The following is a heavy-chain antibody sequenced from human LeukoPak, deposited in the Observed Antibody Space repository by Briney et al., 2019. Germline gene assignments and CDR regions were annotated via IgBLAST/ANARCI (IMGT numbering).Heavy chain of an antibody. CDR3: ARQQQLALGY. J-gene: IGHJ4*02. V-gene: IGHV6-1*01. D-gene: IGHD6-13*01. CDR1: GDTVSSNSAA. Sequence: SQTLSLTCAISGDTVSSNSAAWNWIRQSPSRGLEWLGRTYYRSKWITDYAVSVKSRITINPDTSKDQFSLQLNSVTPGDTAVYYCARQQQLALGYWGQGTLVTVSS. CDR2: TYYRSKWIT.